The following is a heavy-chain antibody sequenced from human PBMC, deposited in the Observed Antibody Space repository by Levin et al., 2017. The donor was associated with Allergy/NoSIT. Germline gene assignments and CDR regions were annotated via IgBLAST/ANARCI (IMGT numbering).Heavy chain of an antibody. CDR2: IKSKSFGGAA. J-gene: IGHJ1*01. CDR1: GLTFSDAW. Sequence: GESLKISCVVSGLTFSDAWMAWVRQAPGKGLEWIGRIKSKSFGGAADYAPFAKGRLTISRDDSRNTLYLEVTNLKTEDTAVYYCTTVPGCSQVKCYSHWGQGTLVTVSS. D-gene: IGHD2-15*01. CDR3: TTVPGCSQVKCYSH. V-gene: IGHV3-15*01.